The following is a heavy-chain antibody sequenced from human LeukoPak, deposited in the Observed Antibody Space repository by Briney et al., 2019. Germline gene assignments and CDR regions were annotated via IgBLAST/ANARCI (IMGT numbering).Heavy chain of an antibody. D-gene: IGHD2-15*01. CDR2: IYYSGST. Sequence: SETLSLTCTVSGGSISSYYWSWIRQPPGKGLEWIGYIYYSGSTNYNPSLKSRVTISVDTSKNQFSLKLSSVTAADTAVYYCARVGCSGGSCLLFDPWGQGTLVTVSS. V-gene: IGHV4-59*01. CDR1: GGSISSYY. J-gene: IGHJ5*02. CDR3: ARVGCSGGSCLLFDP.